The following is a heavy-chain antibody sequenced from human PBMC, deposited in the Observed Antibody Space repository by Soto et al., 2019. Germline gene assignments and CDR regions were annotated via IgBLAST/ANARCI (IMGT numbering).Heavy chain of an antibody. V-gene: IGHV1-18*01. CDR2: ISAYNGNT. J-gene: IGHJ4*02. CDR3: AREAVYAMCSDY. Sequence: ASVKVSCKASGYTFTNFGISWVRQAPGQGLEWMGWISAYNGNTNYAQKLQGRVTMTTDTSTSTAYMELRSLRSDDTAVYYCAREAVYAMCSDYWGQGTLVTVSS. D-gene: IGHD2-8*01. CDR1: GYTFTNFG.